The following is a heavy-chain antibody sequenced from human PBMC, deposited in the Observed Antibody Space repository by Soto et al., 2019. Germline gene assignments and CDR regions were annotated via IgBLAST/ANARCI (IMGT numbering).Heavy chain of an antibody. CDR3: AKIGPVKSYYYYYMDV. CDR2: ISGSGGST. J-gene: IGHJ6*03. D-gene: IGHD4-4*01. CDR1: GFTFSSYA. V-gene: IGHV3-23*01. Sequence: GWSLRLSCAASGFTFSSYAMSWVRQAPGKGLEWVSAISGSGGSTYYADSVKGRFTISRDNSKNTLYLQMNSLRAEDTAVYYCAKIGPVKSYYYYYMDVWGKGTTVTVSS.